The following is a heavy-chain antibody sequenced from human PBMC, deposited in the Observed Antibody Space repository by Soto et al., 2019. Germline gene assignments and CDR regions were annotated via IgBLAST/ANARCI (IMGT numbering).Heavy chain of an antibody. CDR1: GYSFTSYW. CDR3: AGGSEVARDYYYGVDV. J-gene: IGHJ6*02. CDR2: IYPGDSDT. V-gene: IGHV5-51*01. D-gene: IGHD5-12*01. Sequence: GESLKISCKGSGYSFTSYWIGWVRQMPGKGLEWMGIIYPGDSDTRYSPSFQGQVTISADKSISTAYLQWSSLKASNTAMYYCAGGSEVARDYYYGVDVWGQGTTVTVSS.